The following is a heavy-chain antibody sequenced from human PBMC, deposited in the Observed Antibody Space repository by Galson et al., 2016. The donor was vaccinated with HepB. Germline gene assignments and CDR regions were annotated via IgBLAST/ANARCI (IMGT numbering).Heavy chain of an antibody. Sequence: SLRLSCAASKFIFRTFVMHWVRQAPGKGLEWVAVISPDGSNKYYGDSVRGQFTISRDNSKNTVYLQINSLRGEDTAIYYCARQRIEAPWTYAMDVWGQGTTVTVSS. D-gene: IGHD6-13*01. CDR3: ARQRIEAPWTYAMDV. CDR2: ISPDGSNK. J-gene: IGHJ6*02. CDR1: KFIFRTFV. V-gene: IGHV3-30*03.